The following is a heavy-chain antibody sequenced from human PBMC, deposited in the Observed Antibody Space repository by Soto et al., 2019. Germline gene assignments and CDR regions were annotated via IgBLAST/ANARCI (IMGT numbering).Heavy chain of an antibody. D-gene: IGHD1-1*01. J-gene: IGHJ4*02. Sequence: PGGSLRLSCAASGFTFSSSAMGWVRQAPGKGLEWLSLISYNGAKTYYADSVKGRFTISRDNSKNTLYLQISSLRAEDTAVYYCATQDFRGTTGTTWGQGTLVTVSS. V-gene: IGHV3-23*01. CDR2: ISYNGAKT. CDR3: ATQDFRGTTGTT. CDR1: GFTFSSSA.